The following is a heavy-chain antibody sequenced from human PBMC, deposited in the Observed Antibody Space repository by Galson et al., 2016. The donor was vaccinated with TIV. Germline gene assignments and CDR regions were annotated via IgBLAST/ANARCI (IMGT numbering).Heavy chain of an antibody. D-gene: IGHD3-22*01. Sequence: SGAEVKKPGESLKISCKGSGYSFTNYWMHWVRQAPGKGLEWVANMKQDGSEKYYVDSVKGRFIISRDNTKNSLYLQMNGLRAEDTAVYYCARDFTDSSGYYHTHWYFDLWGRGTLVTVSS. CDR1: GYSFTNYW. CDR3: ARDFTDSSGYYHTHWYFDL. CDR2: MKQDGSEK. J-gene: IGHJ2*01. V-gene: IGHV3-7*03.